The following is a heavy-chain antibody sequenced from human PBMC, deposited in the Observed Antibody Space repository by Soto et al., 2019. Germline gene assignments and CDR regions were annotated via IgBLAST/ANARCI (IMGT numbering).Heavy chain of an antibody. D-gene: IGHD5-18*01. Sequence: PGGSLRLSCVASGFTVSSNYMNWVRQAPGKGLEWVSIIYSGGSTDYADSVKGRFTISRDNSKNTLYLQMNSLRAEDTAVYYCARSGYSYGDDAFDIWGQGTMVTVSS. CDR1: GFTVSSNY. V-gene: IGHV3-66*01. CDR3: ARSGYSYGDDAFDI. CDR2: IYSGGST. J-gene: IGHJ3*02.